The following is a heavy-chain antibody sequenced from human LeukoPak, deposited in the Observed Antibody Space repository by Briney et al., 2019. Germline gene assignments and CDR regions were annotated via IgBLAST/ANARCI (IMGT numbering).Heavy chain of an antibody. J-gene: IGHJ4*02. D-gene: IGHD4-17*01. Sequence: PSETLSLTCAVYGGSFSGYYWGWIRRPPGKGLGWIGEINHSGSTNYNPSLKSRVTISVDTSKNQFSLKLSSVTAADTAVYYCARGDYGDYFTHSALDYWGQGTLVTVSS. CDR2: INHSGST. CDR1: GGSFSGYY. V-gene: IGHV4-34*01. CDR3: ARGDYGDYFTHSALDY.